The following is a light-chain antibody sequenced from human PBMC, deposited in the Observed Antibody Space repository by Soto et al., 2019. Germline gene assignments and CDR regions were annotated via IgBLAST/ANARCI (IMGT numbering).Light chain of an antibody. J-gene: IGLJ2*01. V-gene: IGLV2-8*01. CDR2: EVS. CDR1: STDVGGYNY. CDR3: AAWDDSLSGLV. Sequence: QSVLTQPPSAAGSPGQSVTISCTGTSTDVGGYNYVSWYQQYPGKAPKLMIYEVSKRPSGVPDRFSGSKSGTSASLAISGLRSEDEADYHCAAWDDSLSGLVFGGGTQLTVL.